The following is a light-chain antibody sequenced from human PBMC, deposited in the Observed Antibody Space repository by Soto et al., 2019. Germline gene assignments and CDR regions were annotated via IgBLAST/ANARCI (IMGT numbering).Light chain of an antibody. J-gene: IGLJ1*01. CDR1: STDVGDSNH. CDR3: NSRTTSGIRV. Sequence: QSALTQPASVSGSPGQATTISCTGTSTDVGDSNHVSWYQHRPGKAPKLITYEVSYRPSGVSNRFSGSKSAYTASLTISGVQAEDEADYYFNSRTTSGIRVFGTGTKLTAL. V-gene: IGLV2-14*01. CDR2: EVS.